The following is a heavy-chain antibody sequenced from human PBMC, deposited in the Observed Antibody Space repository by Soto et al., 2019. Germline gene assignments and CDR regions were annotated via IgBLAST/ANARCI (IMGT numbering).Heavy chain of an antibody. CDR2: ISNNGDGT. CDR1: GFTFSAFA. Sequence: GGSLRLSCAASGFTFSAFAMHWVRLAPGRGLEYVSAISNNGDGTYYANSVKGRFIISRDNSKNTLFLHMDSLRSDDMAMYFCTRAPSLTLLYDHWGHGTLVTVSS. D-gene: IGHD3-9*01. V-gene: IGHV3-64*01. CDR3: TRAPSLTLLYDH. J-gene: IGHJ4*01.